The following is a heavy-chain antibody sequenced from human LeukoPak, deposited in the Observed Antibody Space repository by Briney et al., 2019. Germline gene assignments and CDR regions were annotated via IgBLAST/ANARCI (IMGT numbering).Heavy chain of an antibody. CDR2: ITGGGSGI. CDR3: AKWGDYDVLTGYYVSDY. J-gene: IGHJ4*02. CDR1: GFTFSNYA. Sequence: PSGGSLRLSCAASGFTFSNYAMSWVRQAPGKGLEWVSAITGGGSGIYYADSMKSRFTISRDNSKNTLYLQINSLRAEDTAVYYCAKWGDYDVLTGYYVSDYWGQGTLVTVSS. V-gene: IGHV3-23*01. D-gene: IGHD3-9*01.